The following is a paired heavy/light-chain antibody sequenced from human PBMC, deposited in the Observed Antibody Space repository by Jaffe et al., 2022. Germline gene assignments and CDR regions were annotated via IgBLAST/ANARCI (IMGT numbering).Heavy chain of an antibody. J-gene: IGHJ4*02. CDR1: GFIFDDFG. CDR2: ITWDGEDT. V-gene: IGHV3-43D*04. CDR3: VKGYSTSLSTAFDS. Sequence: EVQLVESGGGVVQPGGSLRLSCAASGFIFDDFGMSWVRQIPGRALQWVSLITWDGEDTYYTESVKGRFTISRDNTKNSLNLQMNSLRPEDTALYYCVKGYSTSLSTAFDSWGQGTLVIVSS. D-gene: IGHD4-4*01.
Light chain of an antibody. CDR3: QQAHSFPLT. V-gene: IGKV1-12*01. CDR2: AAS. CDR1: QDIGTY. Sequence: DIQMTQSPSSVSASVGDRVTITCRASQDIGTYFAWYQQKPGKTPKVLIFAASSFQSGVSSRFSSSGSGTDFTLTISSLQPEDFATYFCQQAHSFPLTFGGGTKVEIK. J-gene: IGKJ4*01.